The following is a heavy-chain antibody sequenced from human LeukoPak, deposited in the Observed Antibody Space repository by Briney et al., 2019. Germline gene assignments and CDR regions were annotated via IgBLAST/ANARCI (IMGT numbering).Heavy chain of an antibody. CDR1: GYTFTSYG. CDR2: ISAYNGNT. Sequence: ASVKVSCKASGYTFTSYGISWVRQAPGQGLEWMGWISAYNGNTNYAQKLQGRVTMTTDTSTSTAYMELRSLRSDDTAVYYCARDRRPLWSDYFDDWGQGTLVTVSS. CDR3: ARDRRPLWSDYFDD. V-gene: IGHV1-18*01. D-gene: IGHD3-10*01. J-gene: IGHJ4*02.